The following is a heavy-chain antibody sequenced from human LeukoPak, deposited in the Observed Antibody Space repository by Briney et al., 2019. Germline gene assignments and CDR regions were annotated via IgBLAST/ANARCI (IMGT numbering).Heavy chain of an antibody. D-gene: IGHD1-26*01. V-gene: IGHV3-21*01. J-gene: IGHJ5*02. Sequence: GGSLRLSCAASGFTFSSYGMHWVRQAPGKGLEWVSSISSSSSYIYYADSVKGRFTISRDSAKNSLYLQMNSLRAEDTAVYYCARDSVGATPFDPWGQGTLVTVSS. CDR1: GFTFSSYG. CDR2: ISSSSSYI. CDR3: ARDSVGATPFDP.